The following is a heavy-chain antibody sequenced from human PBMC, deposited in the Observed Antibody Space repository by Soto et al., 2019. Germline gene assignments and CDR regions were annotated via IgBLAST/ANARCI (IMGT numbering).Heavy chain of an antibody. D-gene: IGHD1-7*01. CDR1: GGSFSGYY. CDR2: INHSGST. V-gene: IGHV4-34*01. Sequence: SETLSLTCAVYGGSFSGYYWSWIRQPPGKGLEWIGEINHSGSTNYNPSLKSRVTISVDTSKNQFSLKLSSVTAADTAVYYCARTFGITGTTASWYFDYWGQGTLVTVSS. CDR3: ARTFGITGTTASWYFDY. J-gene: IGHJ4*02.